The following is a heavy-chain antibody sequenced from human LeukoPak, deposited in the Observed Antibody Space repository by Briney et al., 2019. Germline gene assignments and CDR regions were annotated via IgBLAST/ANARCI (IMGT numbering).Heavy chain of an antibody. V-gene: IGHV1-2*02. CDR2: INPNSGGT. D-gene: IGHD2-2*02. CDR1: GYTFTGYY. J-gene: IGHJ6*03. CDR3: ASLGVVPAAIIHYYYYYMDV. Sequence: ASVKVSCKASGYTFTGYYMHWVRQAPGQGLEWMGWINPNSGGTNYAQKFQGRVTMTRDTSISTAYMELSRLRSDDTAVYYCASLGVVPAAIIHYYYYYMDVWGKGTTVTVSS.